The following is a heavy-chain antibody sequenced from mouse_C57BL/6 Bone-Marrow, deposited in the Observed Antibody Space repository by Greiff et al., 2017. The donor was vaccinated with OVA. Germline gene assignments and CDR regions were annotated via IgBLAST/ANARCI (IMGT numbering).Heavy chain of an antibody. J-gene: IGHJ4*01. CDR2: INSDGGST. Sequence: DVQLVESGGGLVQPGESLKLSCESNEYEFPSHDMSWVRKTPEKRLELVAAINSDGGSTYYPDTMERRFIISRDNAKKTLYLQMSSLRSEDTALYYCVRLAGYYDAMDEWGQGTSVTVTS. CDR3: VRLAGYYDAMDE. CDR1: EYEFPSHD. V-gene: IGHV5-2*01. D-gene: IGHD2-2*01.